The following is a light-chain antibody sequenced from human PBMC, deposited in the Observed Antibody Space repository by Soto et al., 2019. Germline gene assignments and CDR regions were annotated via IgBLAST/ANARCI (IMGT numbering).Light chain of an antibody. V-gene: IGLV2-18*01. Sequence: QSALNQPPSVSGSPGQSVTISCTGTSSDVGSYNRLSWYQQPPGTAPKLIMYEVNTRPSGVPDRFSGSKSGSTASLTISGLQAEDDADYYCSLYISGSTYVFGTGYKVTDL. CDR2: EVN. CDR1: SSDVGSYNR. CDR3: SLYISGSTYV. J-gene: IGLJ1*01.